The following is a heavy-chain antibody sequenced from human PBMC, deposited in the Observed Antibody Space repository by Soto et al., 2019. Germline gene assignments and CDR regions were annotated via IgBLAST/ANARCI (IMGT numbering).Heavy chain of an antibody. V-gene: IGHV1-69*01. CDR1: GGTFSSYA. Sequence: QVQLVQSGAEVKKPGSSVKVSCKASGGTFSSYAIGWVRQAPGQGLEWMGGIIPIFGTANYAQKFQGRVTITADESTSTAYMELSSLRSEDTAVYYCASGTKYDFWSGYGAFDIWGQGTMVTVSS. D-gene: IGHD3-3*01. CDR2: IIPIFGTA. J-gene: IGHJ3*02. CDR3: ASGTKYDFWSGYGAFDI.